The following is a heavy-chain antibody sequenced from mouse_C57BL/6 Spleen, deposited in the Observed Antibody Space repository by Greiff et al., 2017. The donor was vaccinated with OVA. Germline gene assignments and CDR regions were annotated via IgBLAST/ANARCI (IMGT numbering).Heavy chain of an antibody. CDR1: GYTFTSYW. V-gene: IGHV1-72*01. CDR3: ARWGAAQATSWYFDV. Sequence: VQLQQPGAELVKPGASVKLSCKASGYTFTSYWMHWVKQRPGRGLEWIGRIDPKSGGTKYNEKFKSKATLTVDKPSSTAYMQLSSLTSEDSAVYYCARWGAAQATSWYFDVWGKGTPVTVSS. D-gene: IGHD3-2*02. J-gene: IGHJ1*03. CDR2: IDPKSGGT.